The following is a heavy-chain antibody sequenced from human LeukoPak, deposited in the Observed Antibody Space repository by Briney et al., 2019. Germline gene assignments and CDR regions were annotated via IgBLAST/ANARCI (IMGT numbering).Heavy chain of an antibody. CDR3: ARDDLGTSYFYYGMDV. CDR2: ISSGGSTI. D-gene: IGHD3/OR15-3a*01. CDR1: GFTFSDYS. Sequence: GGSLRLSCTASGFTFSDYSMNWVCQAPGKGLEWISYISSGGSTIYYADSVKGRFTISRDNAKKSLYLEMNSLRAEDTAVYYCARDDLGTSYFYYGMDVWGQGTTVTVSS. V-gene: IGHV3-48*01. J-gene: IGHJ6*02.